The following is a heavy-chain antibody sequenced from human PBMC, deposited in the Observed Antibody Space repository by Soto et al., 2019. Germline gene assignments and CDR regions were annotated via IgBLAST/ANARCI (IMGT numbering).Heavy chain of an antibody. J-gene: IGHJ4*02. D-gene: IGHD3-22*01. CDR2: INPHSGGA. V-gene: IGHV1-2*02. CDR3: ARQYKYNFDSSGYYDY. Sequence: ASVKVSCKTSGYTFTGYYMHWVRQAPGQGLEWMGWINPHSGGANYAQNFQGRVTLTRDASINTAYMDLTGLTSGEAAVYYCARQYKYNFDSSGYYDYWGQGTLATVSS. CDR1: GYTFTGYY.